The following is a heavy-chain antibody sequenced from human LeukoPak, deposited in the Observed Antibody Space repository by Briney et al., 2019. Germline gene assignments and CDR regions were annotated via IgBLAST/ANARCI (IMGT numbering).Heavy chain of an antibody. CDR1: GGSISSSSYY. V-gene: IGHV4-39*01. Sequence: SETLSLTCTVSGGSISSSSYYWGWIRQAPGKGLEWIGSIYYSGSTYYNPSLKSRVTMSVDTSKNQFSLKLSSVTAADTAVYYCVRRTSGSYSDYWGQGTLVTVSS. CDR3: VRRTSGSYSDY. D-gene: IGHD1-26*01. J-gene: IGHJ4*02. CDR2: IYYSGST.